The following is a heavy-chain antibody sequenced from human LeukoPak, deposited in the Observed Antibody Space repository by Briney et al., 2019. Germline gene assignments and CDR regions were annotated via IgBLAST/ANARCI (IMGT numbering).Heavy chain of an antibody. V-gene: IGHV3-38-3*01. CDR3: ANSPRVAYYYYYMDV. CDR2: ISGGST. Sequence: GGSLRLSCAASGFTVSSNEMSWVRQAPGKGLEWVSSISGGSTYYADSVKGRFTISRDNSKNTLYLQTNSLRAEDTAVYYCANSPRVAYYYYYMDVWGKGTTVTVSS. CDR1: GFTVSSNE. D-gene: IGHD4-23*01. J-gene: IGHJ6*03.